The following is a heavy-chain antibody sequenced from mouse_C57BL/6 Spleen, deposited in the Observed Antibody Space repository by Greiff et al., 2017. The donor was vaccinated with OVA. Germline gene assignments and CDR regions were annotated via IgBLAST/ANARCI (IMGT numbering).Heavy chain of an antibody. CDR2: ISSGSSTI. CDR3: ARLYWDY. V-gene: IGHV5-17*01. Sequence: EVKVVESGGGLVKPGGSLKLSCAASGFTFSDYGMHWVRQAPEKGLEWVAYISSGSSTIYYADTVKGRFTISRDNAKNTLFLQMTSLRSEDTAMYYCARLYWDYWGQGTTLTVSS. J-gene: IGHJ2*01. CDR1: GFTFSDYG.